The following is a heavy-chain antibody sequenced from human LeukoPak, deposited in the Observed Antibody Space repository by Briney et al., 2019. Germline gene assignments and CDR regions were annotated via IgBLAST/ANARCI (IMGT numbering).Heavy chain of an antibody. Sequence: GGSLRLSCAASGFTFSSYAMSWARQAPGKGLEWVSAISGSGGSTYYADSVKGRFTISRDNSKNTLYLQMNSLRAEDTAVYYCAKASLTWVVAAIGFYFDYWGQGTLVTVSS. D-gene: IGHD2-15*01. V-gene: IGHV3-23*01. J-gene: IGHJ4*02. CDR3: AKASLTWVVAAIGFYFDY. CDR2: ISGSGGST. CDR1: GFTFSSYA.